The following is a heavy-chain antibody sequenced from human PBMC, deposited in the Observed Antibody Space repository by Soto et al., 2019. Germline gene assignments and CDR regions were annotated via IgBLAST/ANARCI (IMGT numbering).Heavy chain of an antibody. D-gene: IGHD2-15*01. CDR2: IFSNDAK. Sequence: QVTLKESGPVLVKPTETLTLTCTVSGFSLSNSRMGVSWIRQPPGKALEWLAHIFSNDAKSSSTSLKSRLTISKDTSKSQVVLTMTSMDPVDTAIFYCARTPLGGGTRSYYYGMDVRGQGNTVTVS. CDR1: GFSLSNSRMG. CDR3: ARTPLGGGTRSYYYGMDV. V-gene: IGHV2-26*01. J-gene: IGHJ6*02.